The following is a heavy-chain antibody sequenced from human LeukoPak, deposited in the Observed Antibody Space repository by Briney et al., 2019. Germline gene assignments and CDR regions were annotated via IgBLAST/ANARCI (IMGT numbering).Heavy chain of an antibody. V-gene: IGHV3-23*01. CDR3: AKATQQLVRKLYFDY. D-gene: IGHD6-13*01. J-gene: IGHJ4*02. Sequence: GGSLRLSCAASGFTFSSYAMSWVRQAPGKGLEWVSAISGSGGSTYYADSVKGRFTISRGNSKNTLYLQMNSLRAEDTAVYYCAKATQQLVRKLYFDYWGQGTLVTVSS. CDR1: GFTFSSYA. CDR2: ISGSGGST.